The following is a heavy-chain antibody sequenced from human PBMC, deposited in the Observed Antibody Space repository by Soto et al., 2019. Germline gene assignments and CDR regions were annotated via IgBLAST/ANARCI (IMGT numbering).Heavy chain of an antibody. CDR2: IYSGGST. J-gene: IGHJ1*01. CDR1: GFTVSSNY. D-gene: IGHD1-26*01. V-gene: IGHV3-66*01. CDR3: ARDLVGATTEYFQH. Sequence: EVQLVESGGGLVQPGGSLRLSCAASGFTVSSNYMSWFRKAPGKGLEWDSVIYSGGSTYYADSVKGRFTISRDNSKNTLYLQMNSLRAEDTAVYYCARDLVGATTEYFQHWGQGTLVTVSS.